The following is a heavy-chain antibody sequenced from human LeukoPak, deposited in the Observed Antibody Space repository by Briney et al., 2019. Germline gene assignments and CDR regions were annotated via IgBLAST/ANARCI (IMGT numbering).Heavy chain of an antibody. D-gene: IGHD3-22*01. J-gene: IGHJ4*02. CDR1: GSTFSSYS. Sequence: GGSLRLSCAASGSTFSSYSVNWVRQAPGKGLEWVSYISSSSSTIYYADSVKGRFTISRDNAKNSLYLQMNSLRAEDTAVYYCAREGDSSGYDWGQGTLVTVSS. V-gene: IGHV3-48*04. CDR3: AREGDSSGYD. CDR2: ISSSSSTI.